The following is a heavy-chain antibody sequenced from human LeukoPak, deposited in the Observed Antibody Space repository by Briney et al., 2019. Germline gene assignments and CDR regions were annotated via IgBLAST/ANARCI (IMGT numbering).Heavy chain of an antibody. CDR1: GYTFTRYY. V-gene: IGHV1-46*01. J-gene: IGHJ3*01. D-gene: IGHD3-10*01. CDR2: INPSSGTT. Sequence: ASVKVSCKASGYTFTRYYMHWVRQAPGQGLEWMGIINPSSGTTSYAQRFLDRVTPTRDTSTSTVDMELSSLTSEDTAVYYCARVGSGSYYMFWGQGTRVTVSS. CDR3: ARVGSGSYYMF.